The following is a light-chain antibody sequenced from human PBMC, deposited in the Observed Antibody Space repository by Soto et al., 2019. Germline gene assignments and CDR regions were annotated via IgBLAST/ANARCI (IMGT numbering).Light chain of an antibody. Sequence: EIVLTQSPATLSVSPGERATLSCRASQSVSGNLAWYQQKPGQAPRLLIYGASTRAPGIPARFSGGGSGTEYTLTIGSLQSEDFALYYCQQYHDWPPINFGQGTRLEIK. J-gene: IGKJ5*01. CDR1: QSVSGN. CDR3: QQYHDWPPIN. CDR2: GAS. V-gene: IGKV3-15*01.